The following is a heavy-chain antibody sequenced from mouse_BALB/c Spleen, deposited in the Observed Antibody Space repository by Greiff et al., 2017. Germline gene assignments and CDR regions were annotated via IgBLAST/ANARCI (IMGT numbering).Heavy chain of an antibody. Sequence: VQLQQSGAELVRPGSSVKISCKASGYAFSSYWMNWVKQRPGQGLEWIGQIYPGDGDTNYNGKFKGKATLTADKSSSTAYMQLSSLTSEDSAVYFCARRSYDYDALYAMDYWGQGTSVTVSS. J-gene: IGHJ4*01. D-gene: IGHD2-4*01. CDR3: ARRSYDYDALYAMDY. CDR1: GYAFSSYW. CDR2: IYPGDGDT. V-gene: IGHV1-80*01.